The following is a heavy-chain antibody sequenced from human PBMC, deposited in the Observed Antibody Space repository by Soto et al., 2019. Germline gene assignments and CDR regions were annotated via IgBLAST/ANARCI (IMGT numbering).Heavy chain of an antibody. Sequence: EVQLVESGGGLVKPGGSLRLSCAASGFTFKLYTMHWVRQAPGKGLEWVSFCTPSSSSISYADSVEGRFTISRDNARNSLYLQIHNLRAEDTAVYYCARDAASSFDHWGQGTLVTVSS. CDR2: CTPSSSSI. J-gene: IGHJ4*02. V-gene: IGHV3-21*01. CDR3: ARDAASSFDH. D-gene: IGHD6-13*01. CDR1: GFTFKLYT.